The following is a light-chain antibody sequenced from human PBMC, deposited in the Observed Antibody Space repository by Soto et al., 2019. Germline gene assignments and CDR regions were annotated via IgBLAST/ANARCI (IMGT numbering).Light chain of an antibody. CDR2: KTS. V-gene: IGKV1-5*03. Sequence: DIQLTQSPSTLSASVGDRVTITCRASQSISSWLAWYQQKPGKAPKFLIYKTSNLESGVPSRFSGSGSGTEFTLTMSSLQPDDFATYYCQYYNNYCWTFGQGTKVEIK. CDR1: QSISSW. J-gene: IGKJ1*01. CDR3: QYYNNYCWT.